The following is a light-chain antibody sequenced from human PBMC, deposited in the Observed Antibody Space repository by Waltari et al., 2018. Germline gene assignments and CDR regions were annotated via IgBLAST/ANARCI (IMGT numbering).Light chain of an antibody. Sequence: SPATLSVSPGERATLTCRASQSIGTSLTWYQQRPGRAPSHLIYGASTRATGIPARFSGSGSGTEFSLTISSLQSEDFAVYYCLQYNNWPYTFGQGTRLEIK. J-gene: IGKJ2*01. CDR2: GAS. CDR3: LQYNNWPYT. CDR1: QSIGTS. V-gene: IGKV3-15*01.